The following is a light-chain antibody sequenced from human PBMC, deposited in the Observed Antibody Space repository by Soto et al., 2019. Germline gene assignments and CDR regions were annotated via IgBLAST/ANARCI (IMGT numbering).Light chain of an antibody. CDR3: SSCADSNIVV. V-gene: IGLV2-8*01. Sequence: QSALTQPPSASGSPGHSVTISCTGTSSDVGGYNYVSWYQQHPGKAPKLMIYEVNKRPSGVPDRFSGSKSGNTASLTVSGLQAEDEADYYCSSCADSNIVVFGGGTKVTVL. J-gene: IGLJ2*01. CDR1: SSDVGGYNY. CDR2: EVN.